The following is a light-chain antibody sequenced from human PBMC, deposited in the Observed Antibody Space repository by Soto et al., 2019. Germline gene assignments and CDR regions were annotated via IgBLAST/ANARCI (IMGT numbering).Light chain of an antibody. CDR3: QQYNSYQYT. V-gene: IGKV1-5*03. CDR2: KAS. Sequence: DIQMTHSPSTLSASVGDRVTSTCRASQSSSNWLAWYQQKPGKAPKLLIYKASNLESGVPSRFSGSGSGTEFTLTISSLQPDDFATYYCQQYNSYQYTFGQGTKLAIK. J-gene: IGKJ2*01. CDR1: QSSSNW.